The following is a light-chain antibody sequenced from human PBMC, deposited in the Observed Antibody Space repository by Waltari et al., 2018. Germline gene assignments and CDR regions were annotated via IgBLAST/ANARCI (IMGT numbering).Light chain of an antibody. CDR1: QSVLYSSNNKNY. CDR3: QQYYSTPPA. CDR2: WAS. Sequence: DIVMTQSPDSLAVSLGERATINCKSCQSVLYSSNNKNYLAWYQQKPGQPPKLLIYWASTRESGVPDRFSGRGSGTDFTLTISSLQAEDVAVYYCQQYYSTPPAFGGGTKVEIK. V-gene: IGKV4-1*01. J-gene: IGKJ4*01.